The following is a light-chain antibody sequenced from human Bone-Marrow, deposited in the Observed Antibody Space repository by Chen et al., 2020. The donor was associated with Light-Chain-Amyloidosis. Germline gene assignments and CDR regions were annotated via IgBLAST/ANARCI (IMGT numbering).Light chain of an antibody. V-gene: IGLV1-47*01. Sequence: QSVLTQPPSASGTPGQRLSISCFGSSTNIGPNYVFWYQPLPGSAPKLLIYRNNQWPSGVPDRCSGSKASTSASLAINGLRSEDEADYYCAAWDDSLSGLVFGGGTRLTVL. CDR1: STNIGPNY. J-gene: IGLJ3*02. CDR2: RNN. CDR3: AAWDDSLSGLV.